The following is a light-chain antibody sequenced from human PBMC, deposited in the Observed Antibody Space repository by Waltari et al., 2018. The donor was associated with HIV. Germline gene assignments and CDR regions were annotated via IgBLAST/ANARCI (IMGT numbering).Light chain of an antibody. CDR2: AAS. CDR3: QKYSNAPFS. CDR1: QGISNY. Sequence: DIQMTQSPSSLSASVGDRVTISCRASQGISNYLAWYQQKPGKPPKLLIYAASTLQLGVASRFNGSGTGTDFTLTISSMRPEDFATYYCQKYSNAPFSFGPGTRVDIK. J-gene: IGKJ3*01. V-gene: IGKV1-27*01.